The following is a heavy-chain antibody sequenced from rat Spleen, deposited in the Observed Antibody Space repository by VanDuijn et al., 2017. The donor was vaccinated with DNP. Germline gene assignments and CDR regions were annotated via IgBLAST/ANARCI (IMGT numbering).Heavy chain of an antibody. CDR2: IIFDGTNT. D-gene: IGHD1-4*01. CDR1: GFTFSGFA. Sequence: EVQLVESGGGLVQPGNSLKVSCAASGFTFSGFAMAWVRQSPKKGLEWVATIIFDGTNTYYRDSVKGRFTISRDNAKNTHYLRMVSLRSEDTATYYCTTHGLPEFPSYFDYWGHGVMVTVSS. J-gene: IGHJ2*01. V-gene: IGHV5-17*01. CDR3: TTHGLPEFPSYFDY.